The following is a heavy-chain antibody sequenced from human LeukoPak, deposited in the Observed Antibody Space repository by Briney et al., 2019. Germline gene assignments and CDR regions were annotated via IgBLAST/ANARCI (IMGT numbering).Heavy chain of an antibody. Sequence: ASVGVSCKASGYTFTSYDISWVRQAPGQGLEWIGWISAHSGNTNYAQRLQGRVTMTTDTSTSTAYMELRSLTSDDTAVYYCAREASYCTSTSCYESEDYWGQGTLVTVSS. CDR2: ISAHSGNT. D-gene: IGHD2-2*01. V-gene: IGHV1-18*01. J-gene: IGHJ4*02. CDR3: AREASYCTSTSCYESEDY. CDR1: GYTFTSYD.